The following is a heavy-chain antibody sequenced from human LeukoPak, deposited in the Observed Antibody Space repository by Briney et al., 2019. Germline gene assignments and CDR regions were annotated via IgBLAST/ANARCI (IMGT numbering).Heavy chain of an antibody. CDR3: ARHRQSVTLPSGGDYFDY. CDR2: IYYSGST. D-gene: IGHD3-16*01. V-gene: IGHV4-59*08. CDR1: GVSISSYY. J-gene: IGHJ4*02. Sequence: SETLSLTCTVSGVSISSYYWSWTRQPPGKGLEWIGYIYYSGSTNYNPSLKSRVTISVDTSKNQFSLKLSSVTAAHTAVYYCARHRQSVTLPSGGDYFDYWGQGTLVTVSS.